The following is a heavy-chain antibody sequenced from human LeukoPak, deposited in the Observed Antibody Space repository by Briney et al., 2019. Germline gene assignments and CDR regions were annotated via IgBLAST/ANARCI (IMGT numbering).Heavy chain of an antibody. CDR3: AKVSGSYYWYFDL. CDR2: ISSSSSYI. CDR1: GFTFSSYS. J-gene: IGHJ2*01. Sequence: GGSLRLSCAASGFTFSSYSMNWVRQAPGKGLEWVSSISSSSSYIYYADSVKGRFTISRDNAKNSLYLQMNSLRAEDTAVYYCAKVSGSYYWYFDLWGRGTLVTVSS. D-gene: IGHD3-10*01. V-gene: IGHV3-21*04.